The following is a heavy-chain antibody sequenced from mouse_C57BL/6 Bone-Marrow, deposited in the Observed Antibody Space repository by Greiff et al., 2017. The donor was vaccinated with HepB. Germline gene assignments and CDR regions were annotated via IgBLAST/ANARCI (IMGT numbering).Heavy chain of an antibody. CDR1: GFTFSDYG. CDR2: ISSGSSTI. V-gene: IGHV5-17*01. Sequence: DVKLVESGGGLVKPGGSLKLSCAASGFTFSDYGMHWVRQAPEKGLEWVAYISSGSSTIYYADTVKGRFTISRDNAKNALFLQMTSLRSEDTAMYYCAREGYYFDYWGQGTTLTVSS. CDR3: AREGYYFDY. J-gene: IGHJ2*01.